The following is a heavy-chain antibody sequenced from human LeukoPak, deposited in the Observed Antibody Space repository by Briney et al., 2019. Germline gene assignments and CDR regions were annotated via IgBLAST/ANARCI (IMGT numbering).Heavy chain of an antibody. D-gene: IGHD6-19*01. CDR1: GSTFSSYA. Sequence: GGSLRLSCAASGSTFSSYAMSWVRQAPGKGLEWVSAISGSGGSTYYADSVKGRFTISRDNSKNTLYPQMNSLRAEDTAVYYCAKIRWQWLVYDAFDIWGQGTMVTVSS. J-gene: IGHJ3*02. V-gene: IGHV3-23*01. CDR3: AKIRWQWLVYDAFDI. CDR2: ISGSGGST.